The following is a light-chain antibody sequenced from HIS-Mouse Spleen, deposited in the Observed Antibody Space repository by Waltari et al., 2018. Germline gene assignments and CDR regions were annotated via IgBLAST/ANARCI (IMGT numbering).Light chain of an antibody. J-gene: IGLJ1*01. CDR2: KDS. V-gene: IGLV3-25*03. CDR3: QSADSSGTYV. Sequence: SYELTQPPSVSVSPGQTARITCSGDALPKHYHYWYQQKPGQAPGLVIYKDSERPSGIPERFSGSSSGTTVTLTISGVQAEDEADYYCQSADSSGTYVFGTGTKVTVL. CDR1: ALPKHY.